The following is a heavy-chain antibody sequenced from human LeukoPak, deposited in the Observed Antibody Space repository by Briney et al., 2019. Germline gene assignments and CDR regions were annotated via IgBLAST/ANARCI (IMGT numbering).Heavy chain of an antibody. Sequence: PSETLSLACTVSGGSISSSSSYWGWIRQPPGKGLEWIGSLHYGGSTYYNPSLKSRVTISVDTSKNQFSLKLSSVTAADTAAYYCASPKIAMSEYFQHWGQGALVTVSS. CDR3: ASPKIAMSEYFQH. V-gene: IGHV4-39*07. J-gene: IGHJ1*01. CDR1: GGSISSSSSY. D-gene: IGHD2-21*01. CDR2: LHYGGST.